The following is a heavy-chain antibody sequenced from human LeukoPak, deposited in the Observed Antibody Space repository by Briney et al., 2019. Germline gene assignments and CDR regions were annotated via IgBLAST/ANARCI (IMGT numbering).Heavy chain of an antibody. CDR2: INHSGST. Sequence: SETLSLTCAVYGGSFSGYYWSWIRQPPGKGLEWIGEINHSGSTNYNPSLKSRVTISVDTSKNQFSLKMSPVTAADTAVYYCARGGVPAADSYIDYWGQGTLVTVSS. V-gene: IGHV4-34*01. CDR1: GGSFSGYY. J-gene: IGHJ4*02. D-gene: IGHD2-2*01. CDR3: ARGGVPAADSYIDY.